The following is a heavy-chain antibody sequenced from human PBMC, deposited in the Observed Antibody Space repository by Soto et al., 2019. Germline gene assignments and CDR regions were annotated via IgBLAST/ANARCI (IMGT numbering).Heavy chain of an antibody. CDR1: GFTFSDYY. J-gene: IGHJ4*02. Sequence: QVQLVESGGGLVKPGGSLRLSCAASGFTFSDYYMSRIRQAPGKGLEWVSYISSSSSYTNYADSVKGRFTISRDNAKNSLYLQMNSLRAEDTAVYYCARKPYCSGGSCHPIDYWGQGTLVTVSS. V-gene: IGHV3-11*06. D-gene: IGHD2-15*01. CDR3: ARKPYCSGGSCHPIDY. CDR2: ISSSSSYT.